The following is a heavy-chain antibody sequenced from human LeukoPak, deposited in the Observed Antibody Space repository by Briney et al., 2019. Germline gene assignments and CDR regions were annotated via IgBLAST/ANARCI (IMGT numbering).Heavy chain of an antibody. V-gene: IGHV3-66*01. J-gene: IGHJ4*02. D-gene: IGHD4-17*01. Sequence: GGSLRLSCAASGFTVSSNYMSWVRQAPGKGLEWVSVIYSGGSTYYADSVKGRFTISRGNSKNTLYLQMNSLRAEDTAVYYCARVTSTAYFDYWGQGTLVTVSS. CDR3: ARVTSTAYFDY. CDR2: IYSGGST. CDR1: GFTVSSNY.